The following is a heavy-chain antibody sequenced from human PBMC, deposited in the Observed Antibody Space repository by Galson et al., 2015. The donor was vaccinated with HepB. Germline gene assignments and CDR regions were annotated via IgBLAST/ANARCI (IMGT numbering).Heavy chain of an antibody. CDR3: ARDLGRDTMIVVDDAFDI. CDR2: IIPIFGTA. CDR1: GGTFSSYA. V-gene: IGHV1-69*13. J-gene: IGHJ3*02. Sequence: SVKVSCKASGGTFSSYAISWVRQAPGQGLEWMGGIIPIFGTANYAQKFQGRVTITADDSTSTAYMELSSLRSEDTAVYYCARDLGRDTMIVVDDAFDIWGQGTMVTVSS. D-gene: IGHD3-22*01.